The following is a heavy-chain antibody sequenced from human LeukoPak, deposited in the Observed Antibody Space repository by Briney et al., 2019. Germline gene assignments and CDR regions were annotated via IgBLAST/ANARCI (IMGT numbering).Heavy chain of an antibody. J-gene: IGHJ4*02. CDR3: ARSLNIVVVVGAY. D-gene: IGHD2-15*01. Sequence: GGSLRLSCAASGFTFSSYGMHWVRQAPGKGLEWVSVIWYDGSNKYYADSVKGRFTISRDNYKNTLYLQMNSLRAEDTAVYYCARSLNIVVVVGAYWGEGTLVTVSS. CDR2: IWYDGSNK. V-gene: IGHV3-33*01. CDR1: GFTFSSYG.